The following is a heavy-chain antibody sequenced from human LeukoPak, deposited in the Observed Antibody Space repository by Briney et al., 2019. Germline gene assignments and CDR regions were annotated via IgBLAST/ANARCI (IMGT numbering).Heavy chain of an antibody. J-gene: IGHJ4*02. CDR1: GFTFSSYA. V-gene: IGHV3-48*01. CDR2: ISSSSSTI. CDR3: AREPGVDYYDSSGYYWIGY. Sequence: GGSLRLSCAASGFTFSSYAMSWVRQAPGKGLEWVSYISSSSSTIYYADSVKGRFTISRDNAKNSLYLQMNSLRAEDTAVYYCAREPGVDYYDSSGYYWIGYWGQGTLVTVSS. D-gene: IGHD3-22*01.